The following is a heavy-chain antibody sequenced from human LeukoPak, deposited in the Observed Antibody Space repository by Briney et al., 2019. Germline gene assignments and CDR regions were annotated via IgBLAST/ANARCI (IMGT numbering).Heavy chain of an antibody. J-gene: IGHJ3*02. CDR2: IGANSAI. V-gene: IGHV3-48*02. CDR1: GFTFSNYS. D-gene: IGHD3-10*01. Sequence: GGSLRLSCAASGFTFSNYSMNWVRQAPGKGLEWVSYIGANSAIYYADSVKGRFTISRDNARNSLSLQVNSLRDDDTAVYYCAREGYYGAFDIWGQGTMVTVSS. CDR3: AREGYYGAFDI.